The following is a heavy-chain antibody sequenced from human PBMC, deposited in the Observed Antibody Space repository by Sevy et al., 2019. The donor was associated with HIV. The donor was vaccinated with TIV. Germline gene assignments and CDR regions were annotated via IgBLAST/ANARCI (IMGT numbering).Heavy chain of an antibody. V-gene: IGHV3-64D*06. Sequence: GGSLRLSCSASGFSFSGYAMHWVRQAPGKGLEYVSAISSNGGSRYYAESVKGRFTISRDNSKSALYLQMSSLRTEDTAVYYCVKAMVHSSAMGTFDIWGQGTMVTVSS. CDR1: GFSFSGYA. CDR2: ISSNGGSR. D-gene: IGHD2-8*01. J-gene: IGHJ3*02. CDR3: VKAMVHSSAMGTFDI.